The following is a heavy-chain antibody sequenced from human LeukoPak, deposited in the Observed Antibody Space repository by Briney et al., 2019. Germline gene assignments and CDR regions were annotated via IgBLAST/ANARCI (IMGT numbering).Heavy chain of an antibody. J-gene: IGHJ4*02. CDR3: AKDFPPDYY. Sequence: PGGSLRLSCAASGFTFSSYGMHWVRQAPGKGLEWVAVISYDGSNKYYADSVKGRFTISRDNSKNTLYLQMNSLRAEDTAVYYCAKDFPPDYYWGQGTLVTVPS. V-gene: IGHV3-30*18. CDR1: GFTFSSYG. D-gene: IGHD3-3*01. CDR2: ISYDGSNK.